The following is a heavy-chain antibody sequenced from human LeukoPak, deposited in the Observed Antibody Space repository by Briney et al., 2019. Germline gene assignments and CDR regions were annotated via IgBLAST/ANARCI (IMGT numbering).Heavy chain of an antibody. D-gene: IGHD3-16*01. J-gene: IGHJ4*02. Sequence: ASVKVSCKASGYTSSIYGINWVPQAPGQGLEWMGWISGYNGNTQYTERLQGRVTMTTDTSTSTAYLELMSLRSDDTAVYYCARGSRQYTYGRELDYWGQGTLVTVSS. CDR1: GYTSSIYG. CDR3: ARGSRQYTYGRELDY. V-gene: IGHV1-18*01. CDR2: ISGYNGNT.